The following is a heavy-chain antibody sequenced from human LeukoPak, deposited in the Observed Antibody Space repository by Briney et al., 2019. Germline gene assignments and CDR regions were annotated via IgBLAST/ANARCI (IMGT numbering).Heavy chain of an antibody. CDR3: ARGGIQLWSNNWVNP. Sequence: SETLSLTCTVSGGSISSYYWSWIRQPPGKGLEWIGYIYYSGTTNYNPSLRSRVTISVDTSKNQFSLKLSSVTAADTAVYYCARGGIQLWSNNWVNPWGQGILVTVSS. V-gene: IGHV4-59*01. J-gene: IGHJ5*02. CDR2: IYYSGTT. D-gene: IGHD5-18*01. CDR1: GGSISSYY.